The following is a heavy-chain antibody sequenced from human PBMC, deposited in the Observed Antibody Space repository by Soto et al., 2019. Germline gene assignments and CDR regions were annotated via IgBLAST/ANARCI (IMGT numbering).Heavy chain of an antibody. CDR2: INPSGGST. CDR3: ARVIRESSFSRPHNSNPRAAAGTAGEYYFDY. CDR1: GYTFTSYY. V-gene: IGHV1-46*03. D-gene: IGHD6-13*01. J-gene: IGHJ4*02. Sequence: GASVKVSCKASGYTFTSYYMHWVRQAPGQGLEWMGIINPSGGSTSYAQKFQGRVTMTRDTSTSTVYMELSSLRSEDTAVYYCARVIRESSFSRPHNSNPRAAAGTAGEYYFDYWGQGTLVTVSS.